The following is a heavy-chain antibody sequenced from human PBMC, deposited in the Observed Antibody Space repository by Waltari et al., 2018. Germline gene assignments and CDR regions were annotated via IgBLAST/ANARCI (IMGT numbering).Heavy chain of an antibody. CDR2: INPSGGST. V-gene: IGHV1-46*01. CDR3: ALDTGALWMDV. Sequence: QVQLVQSGAEVKKPGASVKISCKTSEYTFTSSYIHWVRQAPGQGLEWMGIINPSGGSTISAQKFQGRVTMTRDTSTSTVYMELSSLRSDDTAVYYCALDTGALWMDVWGQGTTVTVSS. J-gene: IGHJ6*02. D-gene: IGHD2-21*01. CDR1: EYTFTSSY.